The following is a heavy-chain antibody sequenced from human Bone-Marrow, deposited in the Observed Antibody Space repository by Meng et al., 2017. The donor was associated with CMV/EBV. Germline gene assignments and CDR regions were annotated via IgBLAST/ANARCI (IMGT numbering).Heavy chain of an antibody. CDR1: GYTFTSYG. J-gene: IGHJ6*02. Sequence: ASVKVSCKASGYTFTSYGISWVRQAPGQGLEWMGWISAYNGNTNYAQKLQGRVTMTTDTSTSTAYMELRSLRSDDTAVYDCARGPGPHYYEFWSGYTTGYYYYGMDVWGQGTTVTVSS. D-gene: IGHD3-3*01. V-gene: IGHV1-18*01. CDR3: ARGPGPHYYEFWSGYTTGYYYYGMDV. CDR2: ISAYNGNT.